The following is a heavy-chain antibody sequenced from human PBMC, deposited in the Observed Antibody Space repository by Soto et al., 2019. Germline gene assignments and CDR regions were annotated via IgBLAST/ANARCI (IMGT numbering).Heavy chain of an antibody. CDR3: AKKGGSGSLVACDY. CDR1: GFMFSNYA. CDR2: IGGSGGGT. V-gene: IGHV3-23*01. Sequence: EVQLLESGGGLVQPGGSLRLSCAASGFMFSNYAMTWVRQAPGKGLEWVSAIGGSGGGTYYAESVKGRFTISRDNSKNTLYLQMNSLRAEDTAVYYCAKKGGSGSLVACDYWGQGTLVAVSS. J-gene: IGHJ4*02. D-gene: IGHD3-10*01.